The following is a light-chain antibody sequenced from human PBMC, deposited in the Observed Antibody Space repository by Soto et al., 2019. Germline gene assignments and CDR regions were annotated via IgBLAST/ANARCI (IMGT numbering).Light chain of an antibody. CDR1: GSNLGSHD. CDR3: VAWDDSLTGRV. Sequence: QSVLTQPPSASGTPGQRVTISCSGSGSNLGSHDVYWYQHLPGTAPKVLIYRNDQRPSGVPDRFSASRSGTSVSLAISGLRSEDDADYYCVAWDDSLTGRVFGGGTNLTVL. V-gene: IGLV1-47*02. J-gene: IGLJ3*02. CDR2: RND.